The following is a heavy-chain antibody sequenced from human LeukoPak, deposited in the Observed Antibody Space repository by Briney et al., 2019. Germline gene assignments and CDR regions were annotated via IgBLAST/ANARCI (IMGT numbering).Heavy chain of an antibody. J-gene: IGHJ4*02. CDR2: IIPILGIA. D-gene: IGHD6-13*01. CDR3: ATSGYSSSWTPDY. Sequence: ASVKVSCKASGGTFSSYAISWVRQAPGQGLEWMGRIIPILGIANYAQKFQGRVTLTADKSTSTAYMELSSLRSEDTAVYYCATSGYSSSWTPDYWGQGTLVTVSS. CDR1: GGTFSSYA. V-gene: IGHV1-69*04.